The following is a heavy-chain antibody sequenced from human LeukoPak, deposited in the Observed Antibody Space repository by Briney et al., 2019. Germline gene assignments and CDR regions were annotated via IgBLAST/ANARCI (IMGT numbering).Heavy chain of an antibody. CDR2: ISYDGSNK. J-gene: IGHJ1*01. CDR1: GFTFSSYA. Sequence: GRSLRLSCAASGFTFSSYAIHWVRQAPGKGLEWVALISYDGSNKYYADSVQGRFTISRDNSKNTLYLQMNGLRTEDTAVYYCARDLSVAVAGNYFQHWGQGTLVTVSS. CDR3: ARDLSVAVAGNYFQH. V-gene: IGHV3-30-3*01. D-gene: IGHD6-19*01.